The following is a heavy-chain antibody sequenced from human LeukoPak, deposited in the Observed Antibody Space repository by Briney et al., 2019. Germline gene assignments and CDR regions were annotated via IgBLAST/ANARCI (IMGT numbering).Heavy chain of an antibody. D-gene: IGHD3-10*01. J-gene: IGHJ4*02. CDR2: ISSSGYTI. Sequence: GGSLRLSCAASGFTFSGYYMSYIRQAPGKGLEWISYISSSGYTIYYADSVKGRFTIPRDNAKNSLYLQMNSLRAEDTAVYYCARANYGSGNYYFDYWGQGTLVTVSS. CDR1: GFTFSGYY. CDR3: ARANYGSGNYYFDY. V-gene: IGHV3-11*01.